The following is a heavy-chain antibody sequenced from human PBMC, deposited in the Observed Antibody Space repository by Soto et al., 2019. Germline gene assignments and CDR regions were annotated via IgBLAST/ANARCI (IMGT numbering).Heavy chain of an antibody. CDR2: IYYSGET. D-gene: IGHD1-26*01. Sequence: PSDPLSLTCSVSGDPISRGGYSPGCIRQHPGKGLEWIGSIYYSGETFYNPSLKSHVSISSDKSKNEFSLRVNSVTGTDTAVYYCVRTKVGASSPSDFWGQGTLVTVSS. V-gene: IGHV4-31*01. J-gene: IGHJ4*02. CDR3: VRTKVGASSPSDF. CDR1: GDPISRGGYS.